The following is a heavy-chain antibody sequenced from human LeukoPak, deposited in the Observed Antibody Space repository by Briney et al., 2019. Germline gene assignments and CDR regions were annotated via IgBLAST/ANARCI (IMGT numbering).Heavy chain of an antibody. Sequence: PSETLSLTCTVSGGSISGHYWTWIRQPPGKGLEWIGQIHYSGRPDYNPSLKSRVTISVDTSKHQLSLKVTSVTGADTAVYYCARFGVDYDMDVWGQGTTVTVSS. V-gene: IGHV4-59*11. CDR1: GGSISGHY. D-gene: IGHD3-16*01. CDR2: IHYSGRP. J-gene: IGHJ6*02. CDR3: ARFGVDYDMDV.